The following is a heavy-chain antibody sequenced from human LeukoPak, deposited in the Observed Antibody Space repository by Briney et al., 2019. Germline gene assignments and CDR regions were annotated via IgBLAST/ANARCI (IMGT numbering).Heavy chain of an antibody. J-gene: IGHJ3*02. V-gene: IGHV1-46*04. Sequence: ASVKVSCKASGYSFTTYYVRCVRQAPGQGLEWVGVINPNDGGTISAQKLQDRVTLTRDASTNTVYVELNSLKPDETAVYYCARGPLLGYDTNDSGFDIWGQGTLVTVS. CDR1: GYSFTTYY. CDR2: INPNDGGT. D-gene: IGHD3-16*01. CDR3: ARGPLLGYDTNDSGFDI.